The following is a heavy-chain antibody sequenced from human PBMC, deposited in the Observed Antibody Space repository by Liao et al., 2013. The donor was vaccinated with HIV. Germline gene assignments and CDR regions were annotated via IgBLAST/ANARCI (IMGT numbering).Heavy chain of an antibody. CDR1: GGSISSYY. J-gene: IGHJ6*03. V-gene: IGHV4-4*07. CDR3: AREVGGGRGYSLARVYFYYMDV. CDR2: IYSGGST. D-gene: IGHD5-18*01. Sequence: QVQLQESGPGLVKPSETLSLTCTVSGGSISSYYWTWIRQPAGKRLEWIGRIYSGGSTNYNPSLKSRVTISLDSSKSQFSLNLTSVTAADTAIYYCAREVGGGRGYSLARVYFYYMDVWGKGTTVTVSS.